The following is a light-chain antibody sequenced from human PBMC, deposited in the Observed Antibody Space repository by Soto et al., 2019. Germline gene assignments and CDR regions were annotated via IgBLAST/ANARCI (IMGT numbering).Light chain of an antibody. CDR2: GNN. Sequence: QSVLTQPPSVSGAPGQRVTISCTGGRSNIGATYDVHWYQHLPGTAPKLLIYGNNNRPSWVPDRFSASRSGTSASLAITGLQAEDEADYYCQSYDSSRGVVFGGGTKLTVL. J-gene: IGLJ2*01. CDR1: RSNIGATYD. CDR3: QSYDSSRGVV. V-gene: IGLV1-40*01.